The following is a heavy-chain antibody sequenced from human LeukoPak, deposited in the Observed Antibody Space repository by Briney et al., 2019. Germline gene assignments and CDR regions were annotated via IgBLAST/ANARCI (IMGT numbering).Heavy chain of an antibody. D-gene: IGHD5-12*01. V-gene: IGHV5-51*01. Sequence: GESLQISCKGSGYSFNSYWIGWVRQTPGKGLEWMGIIYPGDSDTRYSPSFQGQVTISADKSISTAYLQWSSLKASDTAMYYCARRGYDRTLGAFDIWGQGTMVTVSS. CDR2: IYPGDSDT. CDR1: GYSFNSYW. J-gene: IGHJ3*02. CDR3: ARRGYDRTLGAFDI.